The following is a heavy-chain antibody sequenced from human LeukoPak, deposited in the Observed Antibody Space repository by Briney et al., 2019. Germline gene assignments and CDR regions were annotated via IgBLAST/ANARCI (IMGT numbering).Heavy chain of an antibody. J-gene: IGHJ4*02. D-gene: IGHD3-3*01. V-gene: IGHV4-30-4*08. CDR1: GGSISSGDYY. Sequence: SETLSLTCTVSGGSISSGDYYWSWIRQPPGKGLEWIGYIYYSGSTYYNPSLKSRVTISVDTSKNQFSLKLSSVTAADTAVYYCARARGYYDFWSGYYKGGTFDYWGQGTLVTVSS. CDR3: ARARGYYDFWSGYYKGGTFDY. CDR2: IYYSGST.